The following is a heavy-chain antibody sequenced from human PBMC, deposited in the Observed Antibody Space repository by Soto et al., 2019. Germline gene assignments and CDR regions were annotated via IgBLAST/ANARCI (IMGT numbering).Heavy chain of an antibody. CDR2: IKSKTDGGTT. J-gene: IGHJ4*02. Sequence: GGSLRLSCAASGFTFSNAWMSWVRQAPGKGLEWVGRIKSKTDGGTTDYAAPVKGRFTISRDDSKNTLYLQMNSLKTEDTAVYYCTLLVPAAIVGYWGQGTLVTVSS. V-gene: IGHV3-15*01. CDR1: GFTFSNAW. D-gene: IGHD2-2*01. CDR3: TLLVPAAIVGY.